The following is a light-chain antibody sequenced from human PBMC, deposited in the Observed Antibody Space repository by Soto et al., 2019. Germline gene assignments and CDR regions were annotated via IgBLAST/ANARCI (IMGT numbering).Light chain of an antibody. CDR3: ASYTTISTLV. CDR2: GVT. V-gene: IGLV2-14*01. CDR1: SSDIGAYNY. J-gene: IGLJ3*02. Sequence: QSVLTQPASVSGSPGQSITISCTGTSSDIGAYNYVSWYQQRPGKAPKLIIYGVTNRPSGVSNRFSGSKSGNTASLTISGLQAEDEADYYCASYTTISTLVFGGGTKLTVL.